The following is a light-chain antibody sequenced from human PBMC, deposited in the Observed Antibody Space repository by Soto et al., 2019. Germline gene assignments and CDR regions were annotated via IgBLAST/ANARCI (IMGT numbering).Light chain of an antibody. CDR3: QQYNNWPPLT. Sequence: EIVMTQSPATLSVSPGDRATLSCRASQSVSSSLAWYQQIPGQAPRLLIYDASTRATGIPARFGGSGSGTEFTLPISRLQSEDFAVYYCQQYNNWPPLTFGGGTKVELK. CDR2: DAS. J-gene: IGKJ4*01. CDR1: QSVSSS. V-gene: IGKV3-15*01.